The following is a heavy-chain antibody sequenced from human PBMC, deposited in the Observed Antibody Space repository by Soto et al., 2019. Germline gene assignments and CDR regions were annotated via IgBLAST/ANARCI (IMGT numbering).Heavy chain of an antibody. V-gene: IGHV3-48*01. J-gene: IGHJ1*01. CDR3: ARGLDGDTREYFQY. CDR2: ISSSSSNI. D-gene: IGHD4-17*01. Sequence: GGSLRLSCAASGFTFISYSMNWVLQAPGKGLEWVSYISSSSSNIYYADSVKGRFTISRDNAKNSLYLQMNSLRAEDTAVYYWARGLDGDTREYFQYWGQGTLVTVAS. CDR1: GFTFISYS.